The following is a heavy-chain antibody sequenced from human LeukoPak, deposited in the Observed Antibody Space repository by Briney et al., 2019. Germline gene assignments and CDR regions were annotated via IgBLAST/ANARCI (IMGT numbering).Heavy chain of an antibody. V-gene: IGHV4-38-2*02. CDR1: GYSISSGYY. D-gene: IGHD6-19*01. J-gene: IGHJ4*02. Sequence: SETLSLTCTVSGYSISSGYYWGWIRQPPGKGLEWIGSIYHSGSTYYNPSLKSRVTISVDTSKNQFSLKLSSVTAVDTAVYYCARLSIAVAGDWGQGTLVTVSS. CDR3: ARLSIAVAGD. CDR2: IYHSGST.